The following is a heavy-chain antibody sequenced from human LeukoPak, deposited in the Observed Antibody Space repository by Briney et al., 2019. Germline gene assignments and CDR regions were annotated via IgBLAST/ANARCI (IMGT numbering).Heavy chain of an antibody. CDR3: AREEFSDYVPFFDY. V-gene: IGHV3-23*01. CDR2: ISGSGGKT. J-gene: IGHJ4*02. CDR1: GFTFSSYA. Sequence: GGSLRLSCAASGFTFSSYAMSWVRQAPGKGLEWVSVISGSGGKTYYADSVKGRFTISRDDSKNSLYLQMNSLKTEDTAVYFCAREEFSDYVPFFDYWGQGTLVTVSS. D-gene: IGHD4-17*01.